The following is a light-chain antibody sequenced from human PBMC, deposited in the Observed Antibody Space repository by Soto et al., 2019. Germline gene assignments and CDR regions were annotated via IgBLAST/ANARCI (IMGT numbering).Light chain of an antibody. J-gene: IGKJ3*01. V-gene: IGKV3-15*01. Sequence: EIRMKQSPATLSVYQGERATLSCRASQSVSSNLAWYQQKPGQAPRLLIYGASTRATGIPARFSGSGSGTEFTLTISRLEPEDFAVYYCQQYGSSLFTFGPGTKVDIK. CDR3: QQYGSSLFT. CDR1: QSVSSN. CDR2: GAS.